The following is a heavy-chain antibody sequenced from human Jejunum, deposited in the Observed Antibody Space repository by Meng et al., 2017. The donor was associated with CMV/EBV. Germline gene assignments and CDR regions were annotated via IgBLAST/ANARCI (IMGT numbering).Heavy chain of an antibody. Sequence: LKICCAASGVGFSSYSMNWVRQAPGKGLEWVSYISSGSHTVYYADSVKGRFFIYRDNARNSLYLQMNSLRAEDSAIYYRTRALDYWGQGTLVTVSS. CDR2: ISSGSHTV. CDR3: TRALDY. J-gene: IGHJ4*02. CDR1: GVGFSSYS. V-gene: IGHV3-48*04.